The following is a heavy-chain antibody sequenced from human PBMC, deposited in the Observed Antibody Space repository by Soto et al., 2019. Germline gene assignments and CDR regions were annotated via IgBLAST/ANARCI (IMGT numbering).Heavy chain of an antibody. CDR3: ARGSVAAAGTYGYYYYGMDV. CDR1: GFTFSSYG. D-gene: IGHD6-13*01. V-gene: IGHV3-33*01. Sequence: QVQLVESGGGVVQPGRSLRLSCAASGFTFSSYGMHWVRQAPGKGLEWVAAIWYDGSNKYYADSVKGRFTITRDNSKNTLYLQMNSLRAEDTAVYYCARGSVAAAGTYGYYYYGMDVWGQGTTVTVSS. J-gene: IGHJ6*02. CDR2: IWYDGSNK.